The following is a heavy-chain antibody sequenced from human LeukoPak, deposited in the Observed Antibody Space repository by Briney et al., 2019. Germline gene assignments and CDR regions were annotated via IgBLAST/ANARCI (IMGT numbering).Heavy chain of an antibody. CDR3: ARDTAPNDSSGYPDDY. J-gene: IGHJ4*02. CDR1: GYTFATYA. CDR2: ISAYNGNT. V-gene: IGHV1-18*01. Sequence: GASVKVSCKASGYTFATYAISWVLQAPGQGLEWMGWISAYNGNTNYAQKFQGRVTMTTDTSTSTAYMELRSLRSDDTAVYYCARDTAPNDSSGYPDDYWGQGTLVTVSS. D-gene: IGHD3-22*01.